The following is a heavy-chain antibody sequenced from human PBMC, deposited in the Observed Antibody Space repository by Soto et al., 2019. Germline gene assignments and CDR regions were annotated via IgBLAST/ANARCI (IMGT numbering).Heavy chain of an antibody. CDR3: ARSTMVRGVPVYIDY. J-gene: IGHJ4*02. D-gene: IGHD3-10*01. V-gene: IGHV1-3*01. CDR2: INAGNGNT. Sequence: GASVKVSCKAPGYTFTSYAMHWVRQAPGQRLEWMGWINAGNGNTKYSQKFQGRVTITRDTSASTAYMELSSLRSEDTAVYYCARSTMVRGVPVYIDYWGQGTLVTVSS. CDR1: GYTFTSYA.